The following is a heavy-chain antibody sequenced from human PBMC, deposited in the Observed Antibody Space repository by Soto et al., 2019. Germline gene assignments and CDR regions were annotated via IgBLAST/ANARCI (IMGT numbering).Heavy chain of an antibody. V-gene: IGHV3-33*01. Sequence: GGSLRLSCAASGFTFSNYGMHWVRQAPGKGLEWVAVIWYDGNNKYYADSVKGRFTISRDNSNNTLYVQMTSLRAEDTAVYYCARGLHSLFDYWGQGTMVTVYS. CDR1: GFTFSNYG. J-gene: IGHJ4*02. CDR2: IWYDGNNK. D-gene: IGHD2-21*01. CDR3: ARGLHSLFDY.